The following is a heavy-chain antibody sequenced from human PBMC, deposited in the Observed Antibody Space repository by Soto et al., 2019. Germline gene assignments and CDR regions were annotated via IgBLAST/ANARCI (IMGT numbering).Heavy chain of an antibody. CDR1: GGSISSSSYY. CDR2: IYYSGST. Sequence: QLQLQESGPGLVKPSETLSLTCTVSGGSISSSSYYWGWIRQPPGKGLEWIGSIYYSGSTYYNPSPKRRVTRSVDTSKNQFSLKLSSVTAADTAVYYCARQGSSWYRGGWFDPWGQGTLVTVSS. V-gene: IGHV4-39*01. CDR3: ARQGSSWYRGGWFDP. D-gene: IGHD6-13*01. J-gene: IGHJ5*02.